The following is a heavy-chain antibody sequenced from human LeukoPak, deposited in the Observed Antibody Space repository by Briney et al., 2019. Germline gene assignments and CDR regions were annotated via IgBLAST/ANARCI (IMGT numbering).Heavy chain of an antibody. CDR1: GGSISSYY. CDR2: IYYSGST. D-gene: IGHD6-13*01. CDR3: ARHQQLILDY. J-gene: IGHJ4*02. Sequence: SSETLSLTCTVSGGSISSYYWSWIRQPPGKGLEWIGYIYYSGSTNYNPSLKSRVTISVDTSKNQFSLKLSSVTAADTAVYYCARHQQLILDYWGQGTLVTVSS. V-gene: IGHV4-59*08.